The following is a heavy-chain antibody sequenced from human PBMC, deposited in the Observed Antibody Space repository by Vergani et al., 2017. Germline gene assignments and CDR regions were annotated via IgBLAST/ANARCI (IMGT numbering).Heavy chain of an antibody. CDR2: ISSSSSTI. Sequence: EVQLLESGGGLVQPGGSLRLSCAASGFTFSSYSMNWVRQAPGKGLEWVSYISSSSSTIYYADSVKGRFTISRDNAKNSLYLQMNSLRAEDTAVYYCARDMASIAAPSDTFDIWGQGTMVTVSS. CDR1: GFTFSSYS. CDR3: ARDMASIAAPSDTFDI. J-gene: IGHJ3*02. D-gene: IGHD6-6*01. V-gene: IGHV3-48*01.